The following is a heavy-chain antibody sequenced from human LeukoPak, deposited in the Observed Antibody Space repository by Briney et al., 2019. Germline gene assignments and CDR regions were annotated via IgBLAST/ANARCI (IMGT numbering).Heavy chain of an antibody. D-gene: IGHD3-10*01. Sequence: SETLSLTCAVSRGSISSNNWWSWVRQPPGKRLEWIAETYHSGSTNYNPSLKSRVTISVDKSKNQFSLKLSSVTAADTAMYYCARDSYYFGSGSDNTPYNWFDPWGQGTLVTVSS. J-gene: IGHJ5*02. V-gene: IGHV4-4*02. CDR3: ARDSYYFGSGSDNTPYNWFDP. CDR1: RGSISSNNW. CDR2: TYHSGST.